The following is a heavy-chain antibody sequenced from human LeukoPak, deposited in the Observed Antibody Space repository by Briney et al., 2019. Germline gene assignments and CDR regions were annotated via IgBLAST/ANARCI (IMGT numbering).Heavy chain of an antibody. V-gene: IGHV1-24*01. Sequence: ASVKVSCKVSGYTLTELSMHWVRQAPGKGLEWMGGFDPEDGETIYAQKFQGRVTMTEDTSTDTAYMELSSLRSEDTAVYYCATAGSSSWSPEYYFDYWGQGTLVTVSS. D-gene: IGHD6-13*01. CDR3: ATAGSSSWSPEYYFDY. CDR2: FDPEDGET. J-gene: IGHJ4*02. CDR1: GYTLTELS.